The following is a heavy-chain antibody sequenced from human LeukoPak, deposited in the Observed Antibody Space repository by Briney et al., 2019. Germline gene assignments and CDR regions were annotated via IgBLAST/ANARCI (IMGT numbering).Heavy chain of an antibody. V-gene: IGHV4-59*01. Sequence: SETLSLTCTVSGGSISNYYWSWIRQPPGKGLECVGYIYYSGSTNYNSSLKSRVTISIDTSKNQFSLKLSSVTAADTAVYYCTRVGDFVFRDWGQGTLVTVSS. J-gene: IGHJ4*02. D-gene: IGHD4-17*01. CDR3: TRVGDFVFRD. CDR1: GGSISNYY. CDR2: IYYSGST.